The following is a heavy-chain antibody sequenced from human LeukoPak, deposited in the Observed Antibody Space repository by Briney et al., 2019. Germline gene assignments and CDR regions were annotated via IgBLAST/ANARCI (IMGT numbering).Heavy chain of an antibody. V-gene: IGHV3-7*01. D-gene: IGHD3-16*01. CDR2: IKQDGSEK. Sequence: GGSLRLSCAASGFTFSSYWVSWVRQAPGKGLEWVANIKQDGSEKYYVDSVKGRFTISRDNAKNSLYLQMNSLRAEDTAVYYCARGGSGPTLHWYFDLWGRGTLVTVSS. CDR3: ARGGSGPTLHWYFDL. J-gene: IGHJ2*01. CDR1: GFTFSSYW.